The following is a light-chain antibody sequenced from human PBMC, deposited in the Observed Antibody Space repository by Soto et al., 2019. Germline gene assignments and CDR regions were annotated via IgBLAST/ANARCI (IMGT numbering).Light chain of an antibody. CDR3: QQYDNWPYT. CDR2: GAF. J-gene: IGKJ2*01. Sequence: DIVLTQSPATLSVSPGERATLSCRASQSVSSDLAWYQQKAGQAPRLLVYGAFTRATGVPARFSGRGSGTDFTLTISSLQSEDFAVYYCQQYDNWPYTFGQGTKLEIK. CDR1: QSVSSD. V-gene: IGKV3-15*01.